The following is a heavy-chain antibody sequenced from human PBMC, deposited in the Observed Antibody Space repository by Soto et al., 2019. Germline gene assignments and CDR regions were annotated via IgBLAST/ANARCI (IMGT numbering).Heavy chain of an antibody. D-gene: IGHD4-17*01. CDR3: ARTTAVPNTLRSRYFFDY. CDR2: VYYSGTT. J-gene: IGHJ4*01. V-gene: IGHV4-61*01. Sequence: SETLSLTCSVSGGSVSDNTYYWSWIRQPPGKRLVWIGYVYYSGTTNYNPSLNSRVTISVDLSKNRLSLRLSSVTTADTALYYCARTTAVPNTLRSRYFFDYWGQGTLVTVSS. CDR1: GGSVSDNTYY.